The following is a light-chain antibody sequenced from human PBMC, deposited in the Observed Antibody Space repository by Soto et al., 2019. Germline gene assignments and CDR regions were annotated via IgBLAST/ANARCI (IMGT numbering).Light chain of an antibody. J-gene: IGKJ5*01. CDR2: GAS. CDR1: QSVSSNY. CDR3: QQYDDSIT. V-gene: IGKV3-20*01. Sequence: EIELTQSPDTLSLSPGESATLSCRASQSVSSNYLAWYQQKPGRAPRLLISGASNSAAGIPDRFSGSRSGTDFTLTISRLEPEDFAVFYCQQYDDSITFGQGTRLEIE.